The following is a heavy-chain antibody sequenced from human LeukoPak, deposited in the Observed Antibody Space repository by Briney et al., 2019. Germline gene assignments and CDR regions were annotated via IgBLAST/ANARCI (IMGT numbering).Heavy chain of an antibody. CDR3: ASQGSIAARRPFDY. CDR1: GFTVSNNY. V-gene: IGHV3-66*02. Sequence: GVSLRLSCVVSGFTVSNNYMSWVRLAPGKGLEWVSIIYAGGSTYYSDSVRGRFTISRDNSKNTVYLQMNSLRAEDTAVYYCASQGSIAARRPFDYWGQGTLVTVSS. D-gene: IGHD6-6*01. CDR2: IYAGGST. J-gene: IGHJ4*02.